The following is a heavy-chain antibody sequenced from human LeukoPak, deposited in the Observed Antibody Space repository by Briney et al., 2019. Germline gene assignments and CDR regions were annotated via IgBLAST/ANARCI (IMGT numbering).Heavy chain of an antibody. D-gene: IGHD6-6*01. J-gene: IGHJ4*02. CDR2: IYYSGST. V-gene: IGHV4-61*01. CDR3: AREVLRRGQLVLDY. Sequence: SETLSLTCTVSGGSITSANYYWSWIRQPPGKGLEWIGYIYYSGSTYYNPSLKSRVTISVDTSKNQFSLKLSSVTAADTAVYYCAREVLRRGQLVLDYWGQGTLVTVSS. CDR1: GGSITSANYY.